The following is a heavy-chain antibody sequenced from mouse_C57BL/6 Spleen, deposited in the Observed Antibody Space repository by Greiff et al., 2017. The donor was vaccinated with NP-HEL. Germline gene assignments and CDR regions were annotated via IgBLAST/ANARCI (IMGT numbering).Heavy chain of an antibody. Sequence: EVMLVESGGGLVQPKGSLKLSCAASGFSFNTYAMNWVRQAPGKGLEWVARIRSKSNNYATYYADSVKDRFTISRDESESMLYLQMNNLKTEDTAMYYCVSEQLRLFAYWGQGTLVTVSA. CDR3: VSEQLRLFAY. J-gene: IGHJ3*01. CDR2: IRSKSNNYAT. V-gene: IGHV10-1*01. D-gene: IGHD3-2*02. CDR1: GFSFNTYA.